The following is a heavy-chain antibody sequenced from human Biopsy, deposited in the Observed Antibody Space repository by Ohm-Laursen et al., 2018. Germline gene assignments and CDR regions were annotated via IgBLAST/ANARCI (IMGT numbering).Heavy chain of an antibody. Sequence: ASVKVSCKISGYTLTELSMHWVRQAPGKGLEWMGGFAPENGKTVYAQNFQARVSMTEDTSTDTAYMELRSLRSEDTAVYYCAADINVWNVNYWGQGTQVTVSP. CDR2: FAPENGKT. CDR3: AADINVWNVNY. D-gene: IGHD1-1*01. CDR1: GYTLTELS. J-gene: IGHJ4*02. V-gene: IGHV1-24*01.